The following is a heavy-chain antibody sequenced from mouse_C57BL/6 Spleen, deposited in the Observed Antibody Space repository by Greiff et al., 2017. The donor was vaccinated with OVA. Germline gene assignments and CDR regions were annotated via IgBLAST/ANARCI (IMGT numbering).Heavy chain of an antibody. V-gene: IGHV1-15*01. CDR2: IDPETGGT. CDR1: GYTFTDYE. J-gene: IGHJ3*01. D-gene: IGHD2-3*01. CDR3: TRGDGSFAY. Sequence: VKLVESGAELVRPGASVTLSCKASGYTFTDYEMHWVKQTPVHGLEWIGAIDPETGGTAYNQKFKGKAILTADKSSSTAYMELRSLTSEDSAVYYCTRGDGSFAYWGQGTLVTVSA.